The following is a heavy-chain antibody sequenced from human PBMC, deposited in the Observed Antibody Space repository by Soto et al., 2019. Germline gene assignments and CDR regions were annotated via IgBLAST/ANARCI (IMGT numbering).Heavy chain of an antibody. Sequence: PSETLSLTCTVSGGSISSGNYYWSWIRQPPGKGLEWIGFMSYSGSTSYNASLKSRVTISVDTSKSQFSLNLSFVTAADTAVYYCATMGTPATGLYYFDNWGQGTRVTVSS. CDR1: GGSISSGNYY. J-gene: IGHJ4*02. D-gene: IGHD1-7*01. V-gene: IGHV4-30-4*01. CDR2: MSYSGST. CDR3: ATMGTPATGLYYFDN.